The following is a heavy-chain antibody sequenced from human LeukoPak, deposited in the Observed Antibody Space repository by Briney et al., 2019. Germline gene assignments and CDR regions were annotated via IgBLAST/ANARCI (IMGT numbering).Heavy chain of an antibody. CDR3: TKLGGDYASDY. CDR1: GFTFTNFA. CDR2: IEYNT. V-gene: IGHV3-23*01. J-gene: IGHJ4*02. D-gene: IGHD4-17*01. Sequence: GGSLRLSCAASGFTFTNFAMTWVRQAPGKGLEWVSTIEYNTYYADSVKGRFTISRDTSKNMVFLQMNSLRAEDTAVYYCTKLGGDYASDYWGQETLVTVSS.